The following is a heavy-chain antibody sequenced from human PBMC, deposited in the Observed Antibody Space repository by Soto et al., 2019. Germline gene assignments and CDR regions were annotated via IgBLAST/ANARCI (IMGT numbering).Heavy chain of an antibody. J-gene: IGHJ4*02. CDR3: AGDLSSGWFDY. CDR1: GYMFSNYA. V-gene: IGHV1-18*01. Sequence: QVQLVQSGGEVKRPGASVKVSCKASGYMFSNYAISWVRQTPGQGLEWMGWINVYNGNTNYAQKFQGRVTMATDTSTNTAYLDLRSLRSDDTAVYFCAGDLSSGWFDYWGQGTLVIVSS. CDR2: INVYNGNT. D-gene: IGHD6-19*01.